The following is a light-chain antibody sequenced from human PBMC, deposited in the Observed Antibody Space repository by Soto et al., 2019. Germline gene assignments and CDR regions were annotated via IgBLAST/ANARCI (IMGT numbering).Light chain of an antibody. CDR2: GAS. V-gene: IGKV3-15*01. Sequence: EIGMTQSPATLSVSPGEGATLSCRASQSVSSSLAWYQLKPGQAPRLLIYGASTRATGMPARFSGSGSGTEFTLTISSLQSEDFAIYNCQQYNNWPLTFGQGTKLEIK. J-gene: IGKJ2*01. CDR1: QSVSSS. CDR3: QQYNNWPLT.